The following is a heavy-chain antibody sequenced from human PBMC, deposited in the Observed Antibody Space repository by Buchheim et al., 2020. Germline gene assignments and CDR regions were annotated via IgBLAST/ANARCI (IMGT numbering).Heavy chain of an antibody. Sequence: QVQLVESGGGVVQPGRSLRLSCAASGFTFSSYGMHWVRQAPGKGLEWVAVISYDGSIEYYADSVKGRFTISRDNSRNTLYLQMNSLRAEDTAVYYCAKDHLGRVVPAAMGYFDYWGQGTL. J-gene: IGHJ4*02. D-gene: IGHD2-2*01. CDR3: AKDHLGRVVPAAMGYFDY. CDR2: ISYDGSIE. V-gene: IGHV3-30*18. CDR1: GFTFSSYG.